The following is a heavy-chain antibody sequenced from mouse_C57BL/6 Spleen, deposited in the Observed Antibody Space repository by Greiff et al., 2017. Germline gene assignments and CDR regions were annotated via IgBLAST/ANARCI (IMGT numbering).Heavy chain of an antibody. D-gene: IGHD4-1*01. J-gene: IGHJ4*01. CDR2: ISYDGSN. CDR3: ARGLGDAMDY. Sequence: EVQVVESGPGLVKPSQSLSLTCSVTGYSITSGYYWNWIRQFPGNKLEWMGYISYDGSNNYNPSLKNRISITRDTSKNQFFLKLNSVTTEDTATYYCARGLGDAMDYWGQGTSVTVSS. CDR1: GYSITSGYY. V-gene: IGHV3-6*01.